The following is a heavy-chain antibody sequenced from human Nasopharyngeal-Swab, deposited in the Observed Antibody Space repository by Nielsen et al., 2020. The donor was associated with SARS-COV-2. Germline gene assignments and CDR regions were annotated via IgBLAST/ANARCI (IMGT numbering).Heavy chain of an antibody. D-gene: IGHD1-26*01. CDR3: ASYYVGVDGQKRFDD. J-gene: IGHJ4*02. CDR1: GGSISSTTYY. CDR2: ISYGWST. V-gene: IGHV4-39*01. Sequence: GSLRLSCTVSGGSISSTTYYWGWIRQPPGEGLEWIGTISYGWSTYYNPSLKSRVSISVDMSKNQFSLNLHSVTAADTGVYYCASYYVGVDGQKRFDDWGQGTLVTVSS.